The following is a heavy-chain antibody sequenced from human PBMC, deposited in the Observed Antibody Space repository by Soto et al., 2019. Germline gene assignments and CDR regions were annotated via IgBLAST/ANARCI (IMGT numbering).Heavy chain of an antibody. D-gene: IGHD3-22*01. CDR1: GFTFSSYG. CDR2: ISYDGSNK. CDR3: ASLIVVITTDAFDI. J-gene: IGHJ3*02. V-gene: IGHV3-30*03. Sequence: QVQLVESGGGVVQPGRSLRLACAASGFTFSSYGMHWVRQAPGKGLEWVAVISYDGSNKYYADSVKGRFTISRDNSTNTLYLQMNSLRAEATAVYYCASLIVVITTDAFDIWGQGTIVTVSS.